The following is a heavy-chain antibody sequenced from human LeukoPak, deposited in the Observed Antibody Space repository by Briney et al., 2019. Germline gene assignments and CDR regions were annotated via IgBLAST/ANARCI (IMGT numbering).Heavy chain of an antibody. CDR1: GGSFSGYY. Sequence: PSETLSLTCAVYGGSFSGYYWSWIRQPPGKGLEWIGEINHSGNTNYNPSLKSRVTISVDTSKNQFSLKLSSVTAADTAVYYCARGRYYYDSSGYSKFDYWGQGTLVTVSS. D-gene: IGHD3-22*01. J-gene: IGHJ4*02. V-gene: IGHV4-34*01. CDR2: INHSGNT. CDR3: ARGRYYYDSSGYSKFDY.